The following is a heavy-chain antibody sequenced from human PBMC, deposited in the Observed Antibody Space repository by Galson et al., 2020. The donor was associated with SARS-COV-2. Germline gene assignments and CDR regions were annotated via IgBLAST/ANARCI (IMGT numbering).Heavy chain of an antibody. V-gene: IGHV1-24*01. CDR3: ATVSPCVVARGWFDP. CDR1: GYTLPELS. CDR2: FDPEDGET. Sequence: ASVTVSCKVSGYTLPELSMHWVRQAPGKGLEWMGGFDPEDGETIYAQKFQGRVTMTEDTSTDTAYMELSSLRSEDTAVYYCATVSPCVVARGWFDPWGQGTLVTVSS. D-gene: IGHD2-2*01. J-gene: IGHJ5*02.